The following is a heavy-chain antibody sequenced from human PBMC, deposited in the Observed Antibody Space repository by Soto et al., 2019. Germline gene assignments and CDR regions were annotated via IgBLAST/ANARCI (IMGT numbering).Heavy chain of an antibody. CDR2: IYYSGST. V-gene: IGHV4-59*01. J-gene: IGHJ5*02. Sequence: SETLSLTCTVAGGSISSYYWSWIRQPPGKGLEWVGYIYYSGSTNYNPSLKSQVTISVDTSKNQFSLELSAVTAADTAVYYCAGGLVAYNWNYARFVWFDHWGQGTLVTVSS. CDR1: GGSISSYY. D-gene: IGHD1-7*01. CDR3: AGGLVAYNWNYARFVWFDH.